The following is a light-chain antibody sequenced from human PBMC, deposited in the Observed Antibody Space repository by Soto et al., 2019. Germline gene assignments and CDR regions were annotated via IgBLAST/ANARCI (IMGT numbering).Light chain of an antibody. CDR3: QQHGISHIT. J-gene: IGKJ5*01. Sequence: EIVLTQSPGTLSLSPVERATLSCRASQSVSSTYLAWYQQKPGQAPRLLIYGASSRATGIPDRFSGSGSGTDFTLTITRLEPDDSAVYYCQQHGISHITFGQGTRLEIK. CDR2: GAS. CDR1: QSVSSTY. V-gene: IGKV3-20*01.